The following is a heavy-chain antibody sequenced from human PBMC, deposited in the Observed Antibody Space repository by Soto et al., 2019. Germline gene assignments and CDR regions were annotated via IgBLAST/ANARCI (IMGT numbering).Heavy chain of an antibody. CDR2: IYSGGST. CDR3: ARYYYDSSGRFDP. Sequence: EVQLVECGGGLVQPGGSLRLSCAASGFTVSSNYMSWVRQAPGKGLEWVSVIYSGGSTYYADSVKGRITISRDNSKNTLYLQMNSLRAEDTAVYYCARYYYDSSGRFDPWGQGTLVTVSS. CDR1: GFTVSSNY. D-gene: IGHD3-22*01. V-gene: IGHV3-66*01. J-gene: IGHJ5*02.